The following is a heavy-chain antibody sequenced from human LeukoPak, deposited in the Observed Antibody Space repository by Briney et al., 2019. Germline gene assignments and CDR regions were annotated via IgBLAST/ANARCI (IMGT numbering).Heavy chain of an antibody. CDR3: ARANGYYGSGAFDY. Sequence: GESLNISCKGFGDNFNNYWIVWVRQIPGKGLEWMGVIYLDDSETKYSPSFQGQVTISADKSISTAYLQWSSLKASDTAMYYCARANGYYGSGAFDYWGQGTLVTVSS. J-gene: IGHJ4*02. V-gene: IGHV5-51*01. CDR2: IYLDDSET. D-gene: IGHD3-10*01. CDR1: GDNFNNYW.